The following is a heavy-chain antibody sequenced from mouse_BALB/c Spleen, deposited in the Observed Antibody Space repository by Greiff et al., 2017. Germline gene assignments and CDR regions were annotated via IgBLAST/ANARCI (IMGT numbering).Heavy chain of an antibody. CDR2: IYPGSGST. CDR1: GYNFTSYW. CDR3: ARGDIYDGSSYGFAY. J-gene: IGHJ3*01. V-gene: IGHV1-55*01. D-gene: IGHD1-1*01. Sequence: VQLQQPGAELVKPGTSVKLSCKASGYNFTSYWINWVKLRPGQGLEWIGDIYPGSGSTNYNEKFKSKATLTVDTSSSTAYMQLSSLASEDSALYYCARGDIYDGSSYGFAYWGQGTLVTVSA.